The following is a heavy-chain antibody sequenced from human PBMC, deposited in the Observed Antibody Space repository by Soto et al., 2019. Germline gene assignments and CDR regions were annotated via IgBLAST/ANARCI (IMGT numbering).Heavy chain of an antibody. V-gene: IGHV4-31*03. Sequence: PSETLSLTCTVSGGSISSGGYYWSWIRQHPGKGLEWIGYIYYSGSTYYNPSLKSRVTISVDTSKNQFSLKLSSVTAADTAVYYCARVVGRDSSGYHYGMDVWGQGTTVTVSS. CDR2: IYYSGST. CDR3: ARVVGRDSSGYHYGMDV. D-gene: IGHD3-22*01. J-gene: IGHJ6*02. CDR1: GGSISSGGYY.